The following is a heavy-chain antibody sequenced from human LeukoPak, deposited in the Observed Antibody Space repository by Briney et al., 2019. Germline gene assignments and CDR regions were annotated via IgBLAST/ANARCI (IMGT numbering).Heavy chain of an antibody. D-gene: IGHD6-13*01. CDR2: IKQDGSEK. V-gene: IGHV3-7*03. J-gene: IGHJ4*02. CDR1: GFTFSSHW. Sequence: GGSLRLSCAASGFTFSSHWMNWVRQAPGKGLEWVANIKQDGSEKYYVDSVKGRFTISRDNAKNSLYLQMNSLRAEDTAVYYCARDARQQLVERFDYWGQGTLVTVSS. CDR3: ARDARQQLVERFDY.